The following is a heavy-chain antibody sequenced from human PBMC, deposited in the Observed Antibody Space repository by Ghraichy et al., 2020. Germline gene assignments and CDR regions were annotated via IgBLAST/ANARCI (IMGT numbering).Heavy chain of an antibody. Sequence: GGSLRLSCTASGFTFGDYAMNWFRQAPGKGLEWVGFISSKGYGGTTEYAASVKGRFTISRDDSKSIAYLQMNSLKTEDTAVYYCTRQLYYYYYYGMDVWGQGTTVTVSS. J-gene: IGHJ6*02. D-gene: IGHD3-10*01. CDR3: TRQLYYYYYYGMDV. V-gene: IGHV3-49*03. CDR1: GFTFGDYA. CDR2: ISSKGYGGTT.